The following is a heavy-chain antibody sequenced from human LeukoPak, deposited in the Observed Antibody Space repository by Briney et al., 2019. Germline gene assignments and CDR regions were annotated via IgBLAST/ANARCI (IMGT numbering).Heavy chain of an antibody. Sequence: ASVKVSCKASGYTFTGYYMHWVRQAPGQGLEWMGWINPNSGGTNYAQKFQGRVTMTRDTSIGTAYMELSRLRSDDTAVYYCARDGAPGPHYYYYGMDVWGQGTTVTVSS. J-gene: IGHJ6*02. CDR1: GYTFTGYY. CDR2: INPNSGGT. V-gene: IGHV1-2*02. CDR3: ARDGAPGPHYYYYGMDV.